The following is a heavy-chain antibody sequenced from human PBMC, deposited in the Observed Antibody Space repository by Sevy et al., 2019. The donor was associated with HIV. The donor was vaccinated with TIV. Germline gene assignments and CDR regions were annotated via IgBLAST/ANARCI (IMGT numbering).Heavy chain of an antibody. V-gene: IGHV1-8*01. CDR3: ARTYRLVSGTGDLGYYYMDV. D-gene: IGHD7-27*01. CDR1: GYTFTSYD. Sequence: ASVKVSCKASGYTFTSYDINWVRQATGQGLEWMGWMNPNSGNTGYAQKFQGRVTMTRNTSISTAYMELSSLRSEDTAVYYCARTYRLVSGTGDLGYYYMDVWGKGTTVTVSS. J-gene: IGHJ6*03. CDR2: MNPNSGNT.